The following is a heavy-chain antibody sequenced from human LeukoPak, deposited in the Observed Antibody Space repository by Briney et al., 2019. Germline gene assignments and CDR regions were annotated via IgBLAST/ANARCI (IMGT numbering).Heavy chain of an antibody. V-gene: IGHV1-2*02. D-gene: IGHD4-4*01. J-gene: IGHJ4*02. CDR1: GYTFTGYY. CDR2: INPNSGGT. CDR3: ARVREVRRNPENFDY. Sequence: ASVKVSCKASGYTFTGYYMHWVRQAPGQGLEWMGWINPNSGGTNYAQKFQGRVTMTRDTSISTAYMELSRLRSDDTAVYYCARVREVRRNPENFDYWGQGTLVTVSS.